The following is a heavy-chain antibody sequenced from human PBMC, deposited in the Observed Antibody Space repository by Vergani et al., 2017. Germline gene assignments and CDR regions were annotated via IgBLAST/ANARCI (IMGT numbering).Heavy chain of an antibody. J-gene: IGHJ6*03. CDR1: GFTFSSYA. D-gene: IGHD3-3*01. V-gene: IGHV3-23*01. CDR2: ISGSGGST. Sequence: EVQLLESGGGLVQPGGSLRLSCAASGFTFSSYAMSWVRQAPGKGLEWVSAISGSGGSTYYADSVKGRFTISRDNSKNTLYLQMNSLRAEDTAVYYCARVGYYDFWSGYYPYYYYHYMDVWGKGTTVTVSS. CDR3: ARVGYYDFWSGYYPYYYYHYMDV.